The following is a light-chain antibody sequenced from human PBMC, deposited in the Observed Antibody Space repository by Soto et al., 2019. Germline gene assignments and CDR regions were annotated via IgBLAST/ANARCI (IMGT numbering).Light chain of an antibody. V-gene: IGKV2-28*01. J-gene: IGKJ1*01. Sequence: DIVMTQSPLSQPVTPGEPSSISCRSSQSRLHSNGYNYLDWYLQKPGQSPQLLIYLGSNRASGVPDRFSGSGSGTDFTLKISRVEAEDVGVYYCMQVLHTPWTFGQGTKVDI. CDR3: MQVLHTPWT. CDR1: QSRLHSNGYNY. CDR2: LGS.